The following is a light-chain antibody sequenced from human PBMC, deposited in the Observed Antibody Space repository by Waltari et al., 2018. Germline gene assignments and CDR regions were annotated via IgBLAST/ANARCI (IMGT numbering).Light chain of an antibody. Sequence: QSVLTQPPSVSAAPGQKVTISCSGSTSNVGSNSVSWYQKLPGAAPQLLIYDKDARPSDIPARVSGSKSGTSATLAITGLQTGDEADYYCGTWDSSLNGFWVFGGGTKVTVL. V-gene: IGLV1-51*01. CDR3: GTWDSSLNGFWV. J-gene: IGLJ3*02. CDR2: DKD. CDR1: TSNVGSNS.